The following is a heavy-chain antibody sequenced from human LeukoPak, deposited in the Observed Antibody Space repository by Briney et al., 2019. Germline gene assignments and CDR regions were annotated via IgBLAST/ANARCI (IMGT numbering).Heavy chain of an antibody. D-gene: IGHD4/OR15-4a*01. CDR3: ARAPHGTSPGYYYYGMDV. CDR1: GYTFTSYD. J-gene: IGHJ6*02. Sequence: ASVKVSCKASGYTFTSYDINWARQATGQGLEWMGWMNPNSGNTGYAQKFQGRVTMTRNTSISTAYMELSSLRSEDTAVYYCARAPHGTSPGYYYYGMDVWGQGTTVTVSS. CDR2: MNPNSGNT. V-gene: IGHV1-8*01.